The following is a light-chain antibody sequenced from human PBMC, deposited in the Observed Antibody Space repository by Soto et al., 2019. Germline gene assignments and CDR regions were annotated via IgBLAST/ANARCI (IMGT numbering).Light chain of an antibody. Sequence: DIVLTQSPGTLFLSPGERATLSCRASQSVSNTYLAWYQQKPGQAPRLLIYDASSRATGIPDRFSGSGSGTDFTLTISRLEPEDFAVYYCQQYGRSPGLFTFGPGTKVDIK. J-gene: IGKJ3*01. CDR2: DAS. CDR3: QQYGRSPGLFT. CDR1: QSVSNTY. V-gene: IGKV3-20*01.